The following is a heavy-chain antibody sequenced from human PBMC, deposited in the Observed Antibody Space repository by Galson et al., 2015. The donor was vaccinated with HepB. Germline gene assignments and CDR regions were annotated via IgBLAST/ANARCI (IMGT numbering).Heavy chain of an antibody. V-gene: IGHV3-7*01. CDR2: IKQDGSEK. CDR1: GFTFSSYC. D-gene: IGHD6-19*01. J-gene: IGHJ5*02. Sequence: SLRLSCAASGFTFSSYCMSWVRQAPGKGLEWVANIKQDGSEKYYVDSVKGRFTISRDNAKNSLYLQMNSLRAEDTAVYYCARDGPALGIAVAGWFDPWGQGTLVTVSS. CDR3: ARDGPALGIAVAGWFDP.